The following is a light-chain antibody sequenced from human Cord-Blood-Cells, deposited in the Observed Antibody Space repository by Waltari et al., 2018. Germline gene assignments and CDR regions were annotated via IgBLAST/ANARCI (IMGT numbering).Light chain of an antibody. CDR3: QQSYSTPPIFT. CDR1: QSISSY. V-gene: IGKV1-39*01. J-gene: IGKJ3*01. Sequence: DIQMTQSPSSLSASVEDRVTITCRASQSISSYLNWYQQKPGKAPKLLIYAASSLQSGVPSRFSGSGSGTDFTLTISSLQPEDFATYYCQQSYSTPPIFTFGPGTKVDIK. CDR2: AAS.